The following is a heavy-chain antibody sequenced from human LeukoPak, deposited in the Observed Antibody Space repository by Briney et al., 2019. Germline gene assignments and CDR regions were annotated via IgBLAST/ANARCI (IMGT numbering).Heavy chain of an antibody. CDR2: IYHSGST. D-gene: IGHD2-2*01. CDR3: ARGIVVVPASNWFDP. CDR1: GGSISSSNW. V-gene: IGHV4-4*02. J-gene: IGHJ5*02. Sequence: PSGTLSLTCAVSGGSISSSNWWSWVRQPPGKGLEWIGEIYHSGSTNHNPSLKSRVTISVDKSKNQFSLKLSSVTAADTAVYYCARGIVVVPASNWFDPWGQGTLVTVSS.